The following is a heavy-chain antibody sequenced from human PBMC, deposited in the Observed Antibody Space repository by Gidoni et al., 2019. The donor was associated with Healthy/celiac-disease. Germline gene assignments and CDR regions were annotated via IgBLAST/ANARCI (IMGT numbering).Heavy chain of an antibody. CDR3: AKTYDSSGYLGCRSVS. CDR1: GFTFSSTA. D-gene: IGHD3-22*01. Sequence: EVQLLESGGGLVQPGGSLRRPCGASGFTFSSTAMGWVRQAPGKGLEWVAAISGRGGSTYDADSVKGRFTISRDNSKNTLYLQMNSLRAEDTAVYYCAKTYDSSGYLGCRSVSWGQGTLVTVSS. V-gene: IGHV3-23*01. CDR2: ISGRGGST. J-gene: IGHJ4*02.